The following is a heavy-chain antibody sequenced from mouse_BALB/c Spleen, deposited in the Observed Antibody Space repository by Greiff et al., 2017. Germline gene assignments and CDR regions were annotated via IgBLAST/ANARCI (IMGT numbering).Heavy chain of an antibody. CDR1: GFTFTDYY. CDR3: ASYYYGSSYGEFYAMDY. Sequence: EVMLVESGGGLVQPGGSLRLSCATSGFTFTDYYMSWVRQPPGKALEWLGFIRNKANGYTTEYSASVKGRFTISRDNSQSILYLQMNTLRAEDSATYYCASYYYGSSYGEFYAMDYWGQGTSVTVSS. J-gene: IGHJ4*01. V-gene: IGHV7-3*02. CDR2: IRNKANGYTT. D-gene: IGHD1-1*01.